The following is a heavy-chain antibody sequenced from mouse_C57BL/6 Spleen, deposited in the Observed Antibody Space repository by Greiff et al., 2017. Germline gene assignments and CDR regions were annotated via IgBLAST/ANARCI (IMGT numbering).Heavy chain of an antibody. J-gene: IGHJ2*01. CDR3: ARCGDYYLDS. Sequence: VQLQQSGAELVRPGTSVKVSCKASGYAFTNYLIEWVKQRPGQGLEWIGVINPGSGGTNYNEKFKGKATLTADKSSSTAYMQLSSLTSEDSAVYFCARCGDYYLDSWGLGTTRPAS. CDR1: GYAFTNYL. V-gene: IGHV1-54*01. CDR2: INPGSGGT.